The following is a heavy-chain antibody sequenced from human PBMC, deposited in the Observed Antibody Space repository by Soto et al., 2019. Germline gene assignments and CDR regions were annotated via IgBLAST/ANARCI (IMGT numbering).Heavy chain of an antibody. CDR2: INSDGSST. V-gene: IGHV3-74*01. CDR3: AMLPNSSDTSSYSVS. CDR1: GFTFSSYW. J-gene: IGHJ5*02. D-gene: IGHD3-22*01. Sequence: PGGSLRLSCAASGFTFSSYWMHWVRQAPGKGLVWVSRINSDGSSTSYADSVKGRFTISRDNAKNTLYLQMNSLRAEDTAVYYCAMLPNSSDTSSYSVSWGQAPLVTV.